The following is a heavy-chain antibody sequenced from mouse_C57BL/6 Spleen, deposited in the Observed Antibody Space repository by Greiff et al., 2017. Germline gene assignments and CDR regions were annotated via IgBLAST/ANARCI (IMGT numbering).Heavy chain of an antibody. Sequence: VKLMESGPGLVQPSQSLSITCTVSGFSLTSYGVHWVRQSPGKGLEWLGVIWSGGSTDSNAAFISRLSISKDNSKSQVFFKMNSLQADDTAIYYCARNWGLRLPLMDYWGQGTSVTVSS. J-gene: IGHJ4*01. D-gene: IGHD3-2*02. CDR3: ARNWGLRLPLMDY. V-gene: IGHV2-2*01. CDR2: IWSGGST. CDR1: GFSLTSYG.